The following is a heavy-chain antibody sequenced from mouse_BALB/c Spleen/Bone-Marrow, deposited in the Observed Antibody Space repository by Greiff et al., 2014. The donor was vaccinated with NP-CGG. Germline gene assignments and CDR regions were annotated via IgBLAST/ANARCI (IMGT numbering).Heavy chain of an antibody. CDR2: IDPANGNT. CDR3: ASATTATYYAMDY. Sequence: DVKLQESGAELVKPGASVKLSCTASGFNIKDTYMHWVEQRPEQGLEWIGRIDPANGNTKYDPKFQGKATITTDTSSNTAYLQVSSLTSEDTAVYYCASATTATYYAMDYWGQGTSVTVSS. V-gene: IGHV14-3*02. D-gene: IGHD1-2*01. J-gene: IGHJ4*01. CDR1: GFNIKDTY.